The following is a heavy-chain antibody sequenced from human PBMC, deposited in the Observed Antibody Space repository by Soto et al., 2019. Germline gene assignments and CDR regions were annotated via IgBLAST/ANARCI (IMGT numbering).Heavy chain of an antibody. D-gene: IGHD6-6*01. CDR2: ISYDGRNK. V-gene: IGHV3-30*18. CDR3: AKEMFPRTVLDGSSPWGDS. J-gene: IGHJ5*01. Sequence: GGSLRLSCAASGFTLSSYGVHWVRQAPGKGLEWVAVISYDGRNKYYGDSMKGRFTISRDDSDNTLFLQITSLRVEDTGVYYCAKEMFPRTVLDGSSPWGDSWGQGTLVTVSS. CDR1: GFTLSSYG.